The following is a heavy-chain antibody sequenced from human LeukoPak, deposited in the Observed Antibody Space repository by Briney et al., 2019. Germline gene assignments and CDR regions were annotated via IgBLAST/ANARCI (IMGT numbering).Heavy chain of an antibody. CDR1: GGSFSTYY. J-gene: IGHJ4*02. V-gene: IGHV4-59*01. D-gene: IGHD4-17*01. CDR2: LYYTGNI. Sequence: IPSETLSLTCTVSGGSFSTYYWSWLRQPPGKGLEWIGYLYYTGNIHYNPSLKSRVTVSLDTSKNQFSLKLSSVTAADTAVYYCARSNGDRVYYFDSWGQGALVTVSS. CDR3: ARSNGDRVYYFDS.